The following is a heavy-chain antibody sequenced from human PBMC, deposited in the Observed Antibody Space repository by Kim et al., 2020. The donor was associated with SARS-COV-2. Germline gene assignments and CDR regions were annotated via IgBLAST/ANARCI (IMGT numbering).Heavy chain of an antibody. D-gene: IGHD3-10*01. V-gene: IGHV3-48*03. J-gene: IGHJ4*02. Sequence: YYADSVKARFTISRDNSKNSLFLLTKRLGAEDTAVYYCAWEGFGAFGDDWGQGTLVTVSS. CDR3: AWEGFGAFGDD.